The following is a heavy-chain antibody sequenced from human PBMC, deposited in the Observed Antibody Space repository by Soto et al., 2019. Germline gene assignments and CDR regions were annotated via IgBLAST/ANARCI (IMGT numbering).Heavy chain of an antibody. CDR1: GGSISSYY. CDR2: IYYSGST. Sequence: SETLSLTCTVSGGSISSYYWSWIRQPPGKGLEWIGYIYYSGSTNYNPSLKSRVTISVDTSKNQLSLKLSSVTAADTAVYYCARHSSSWYNFSYYYGMDVWGQGTTVTVSS. J-gene: IGHJ6*02. D-gene: IGHD6-13*01. V-gene: IGHV4-59*01. CDR3: ARHSSSWYNFSYYYGMDV.